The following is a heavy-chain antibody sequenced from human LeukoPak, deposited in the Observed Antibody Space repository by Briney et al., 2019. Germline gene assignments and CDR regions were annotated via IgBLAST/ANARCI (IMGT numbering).Heavy chain of an antibody. D-gene: IGHD3-22*01. CDR1: GFTFSSYA. J-gene: IGHJ4*02. CDR3: AKVTLNHYYDSSGPTY. Sequence: GGSLRLSCAASGFTFSSYAMSWVRQAPGKGLEWVSAISGSGGSTYYADSVKGRFTISRDNSKNTLCLQMNSLRAEDTAVYYCAKVTLNHYYDSSGPTYWGQGTLVTVSS. V-gene: IGHV3-23*01. CDR2: ISGSGGST.